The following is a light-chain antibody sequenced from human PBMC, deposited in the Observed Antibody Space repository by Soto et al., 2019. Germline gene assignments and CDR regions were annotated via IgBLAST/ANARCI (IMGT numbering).Light chain of an antibody. Sequence: QSVLTQPPSVSAAPGQKVTIACSGSRSNIGNNYVSWYQQLPRTAPKLLIFDNNQRPSGIPDRFSGSKSGTSATLGINGLQTGDEAGYFCGTWDSDLNAVVFGGGTKLTVL. V-gene: IGLV1-51*01. CDR3: GTWDSDLNAVV. CDR2: DNN. J-gene: IGLJ2*01. CDR1: RSNIGNNY.